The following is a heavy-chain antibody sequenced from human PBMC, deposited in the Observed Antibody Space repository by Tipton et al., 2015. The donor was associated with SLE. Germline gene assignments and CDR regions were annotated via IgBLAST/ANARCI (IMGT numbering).Heavy chain of an antibody. V-gene: IGHV3-7*01. D-gene: IGHD4-17*01. CDR1: GFIFSSSW. CDR3: ARVPSSYGGAFDI. J-gene: IGHJ3*02. CDR2: IKQDGSEK. Sequence: AVSGFIFSSSWMTWVRQAPGKGLEWVAYIKQDGSEKYYVDSVKGRLTISRDNAKNSLYLQMNSLRAEDTAVYYCARVPSSYGGAFDIWGQGTMVTVSS.